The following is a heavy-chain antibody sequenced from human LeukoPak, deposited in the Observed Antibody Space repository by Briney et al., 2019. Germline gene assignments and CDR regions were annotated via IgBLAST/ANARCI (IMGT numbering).Heavy chain of an antibody. CDR2: ISYDGSNE. D-gene: IGHD5-24*01. Sequence: GGSLRLSCATSGSIFTTYGIPWVRQAPGKGLEWVAVISYDGSNEFYTDSVKGRFTMSRDNSKNTLYLQMNSPSSDDTAVYYCARDPQRWQQLPHYWYFDLCGRGTLVIVSS. J-gene: IGHJ2*01. V-gene: IGHV3-30*03. CDR3: ARDPQRWQQLPHYWYFDL. CDR1: GSIFTTYG.